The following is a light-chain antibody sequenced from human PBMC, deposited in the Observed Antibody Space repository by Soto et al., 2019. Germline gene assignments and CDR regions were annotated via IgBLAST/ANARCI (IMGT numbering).Light chain of an antibody. CDR3: QQYYHAPIT. CDR2: GIS. J-gene: IGKJ5*01. CDR1: QSVNSN. V-gene: IGKV3-15*01. Sequence: EMVMTQSPAILSVSPGESATLSCRASQSVNSNYLAWYQQHPGQPPRLLIYGISTRATGIPARFSGSGSGTDFTLSIGSLQAEDVAVYYCQQYYHAPITFGQGTRLEIK.